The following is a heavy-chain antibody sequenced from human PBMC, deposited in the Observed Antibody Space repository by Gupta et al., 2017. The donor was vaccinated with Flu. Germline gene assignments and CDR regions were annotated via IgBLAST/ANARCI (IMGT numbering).Heavy chain of an antibody. Sequence: QVQLVESGGGVVQPGRSLRLSCAASGFTFSSYGMHWVRQAPGKGLEWVAVIWYDGSNKYYADSVKSRFTIARDNSKNTLYLQMNSLRAEHTAVYYCARELYDSSGYDDSRYYYYGMDVGGQGTTVTVSS. CDR3: ARELYDSSGYDDSRYYYYGMDV. D-gene: IGHD3-22*01. J-gene: IGHJ6*02. CDR2: IWYDGSNK. V-gene: IGHV3-33*01. CDR1: GFTFSSYG.